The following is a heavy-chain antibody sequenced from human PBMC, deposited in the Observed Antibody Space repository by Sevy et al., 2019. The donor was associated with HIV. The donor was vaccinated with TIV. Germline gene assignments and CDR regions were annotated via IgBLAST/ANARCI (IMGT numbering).Heavy chain of an antibody. Sequence: GGPLSLSCPAPDFTFSRFGLSWVAQPPGKGREWVANIKKDGREKNYVNSVKGRFTISRDNAKKSLYLQMNSLRAEDTAVYYCARNRDDSSGFHMDVWGQGTTVTVSS. CDR3: ARNRDDSSGFHMDV. CDR1: DFTFSRFG. D-gene: IGHD5-12*01. CDR2: IKKDGREK. J-gene: IGHJ6*02. V-gene: IGHV3-7*01.